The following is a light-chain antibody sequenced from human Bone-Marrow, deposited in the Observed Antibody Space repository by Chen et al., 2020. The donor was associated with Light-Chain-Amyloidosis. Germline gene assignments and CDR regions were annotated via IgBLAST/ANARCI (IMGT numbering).Light chain of an antibody. V-gene: IGLV3-21*02. CDR2: DDS. CDR3: QVWDRSSDRPV. J-gene: IGLJ3*02. CDR1: NIGSTS. Sequence: SYVLTQPSSVSVAPGQPATIACGGNNIGSTSVHWYQQTPGQAPLLVGYDDSDRPSGIPRRLTGSNSGNTATLTITRVEAGDEADYYCQVWDRSSDRPVFGGGTKLTVL.